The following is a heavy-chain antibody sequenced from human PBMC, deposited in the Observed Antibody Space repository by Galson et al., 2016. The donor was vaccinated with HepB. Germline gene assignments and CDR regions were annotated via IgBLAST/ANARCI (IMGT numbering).Heavy chain of an antibody. CDR1: GFTFSDYY. J-gene: IGHJ6*02. V-gene: IGHV3-11*06. Sequence: SLRLSCAASGFTFSDYYMSWIRQAPGKGLEWVSYISNSSSYTNYADSVKGRFTISRDNAKNSLYLQMNSLRAEDTAVYYCARGAVRGVIMPYYGMDVWGQGTTVTVSS. CDR3: ARGAVRGVIMPYYGMDV. CDR2: ISNSSSYT. D-gene: IGHD3-10*01.